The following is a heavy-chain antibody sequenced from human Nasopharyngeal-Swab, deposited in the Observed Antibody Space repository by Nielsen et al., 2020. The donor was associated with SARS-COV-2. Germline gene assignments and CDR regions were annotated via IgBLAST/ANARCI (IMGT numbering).Heavy chain of an antibody. D-gene: IGHD4-23*01. CDR1: GGTFSSYA. J-gene: IGHJ4*02. CDR3: ARADGGNGDFDY. V-gene: IGHV1-69*13. CDR2: IIPIFGTA. Sequence: SVKVSCKASGGTFSSYAISWVRQAPGQGLEWMGGIIPIFGTANYAQKFQGRVTITADESTSTAYMELSSLRSEDTAVYYCARADGGNGDFDYWGQGTLVTVSS.